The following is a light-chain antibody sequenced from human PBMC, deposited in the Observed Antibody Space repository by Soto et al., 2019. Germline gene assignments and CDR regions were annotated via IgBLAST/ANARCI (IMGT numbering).Light chain of an antibody. Sequence: QCVLTQSPSGSATPGQRVTISCSGSGSNIGTHAVNWYQQVPGTAPTLLIFRNHQRPSGVPDRFSGSKSGTSASLAISGPQSEDEADYYCAAWDDSLRAVVFGGGTKLTVL. CDR2: RNH. CDR3: AAWDDSLRAVV. J-gene: IGLJ2*01. V-gene: IGLV1-44*01. CDR1: GSNIGTHA.